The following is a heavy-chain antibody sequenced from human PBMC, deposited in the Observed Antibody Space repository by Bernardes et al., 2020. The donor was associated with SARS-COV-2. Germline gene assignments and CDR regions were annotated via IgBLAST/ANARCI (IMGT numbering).Heavy chain of an antibody. J-gene: IGHJ4*02. Sequence: GGSLRLSCAASGFTFSSYAMSWVRQAPGKGLEWVSAISGSGGSTYYADSVKGRFTISRDNSKNTLYLQMNSLRAEDTAVYYCAMNTLVVVITGYFDYWGQGTLVTVSS. V-gene: IGHV3-23*01. CDR3: AMNTLVVVITGYFDY. CDR2: ISGSGGST. CDR1: GFTFSSYA. D-gene: IGHD3-22*01.